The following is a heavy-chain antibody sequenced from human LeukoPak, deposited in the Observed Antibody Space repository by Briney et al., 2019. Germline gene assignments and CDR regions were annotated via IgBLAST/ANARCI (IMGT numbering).Heavy chain of an antibody. CDR3: ARGHYGMDV. Sequence: GGSLRLSCAASGFTFSSYWMTWVRQAPGKGLEWVANIKQDGSEKYYVDPVKGRFTISRDNAKNSLYLQMNSLRAEDTAVYSCARGHYGMDVWGKGTTVTVSS. CDR2: IKQDGSEK. V-gene: IGHV3-7*01. CDR1: GFTFSSYW. J-gene: IGHJ6*04.